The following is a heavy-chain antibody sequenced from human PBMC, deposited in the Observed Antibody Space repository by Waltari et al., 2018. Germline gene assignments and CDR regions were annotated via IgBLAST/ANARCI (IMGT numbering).Heavy chain of an antibody. CDR1: GLPFRSYG. V-gene: IGHV3-30*18. Sequence: QVQLVESGGGVVQPGRSLRLSCAASGLPFRSYGLHGVRRAPGKGLVWVAVISYDGSNKYYADSVKGRFTISRDNSKNTLYLQMNSLRAEDTAVYYCAKRGDCTNGVCYPDYWGQGTLVTVSS. CDR2: ISYDGSNK. J-gene: IGHJ4*02. D-gene: IGHD2-8*01. CDR3: AKRGDCTNGVCYPDY.